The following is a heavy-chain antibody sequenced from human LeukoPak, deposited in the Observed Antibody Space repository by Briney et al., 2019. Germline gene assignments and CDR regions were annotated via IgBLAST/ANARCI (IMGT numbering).Heavy chain of an antibody. CDR3: ASTERCSTTCPLDY. CDR1: GGSFRGYY. Sequence: SQTLSLTCAVYGGSFRGYYWSWIRQPPGKGLEWIGEINHSGSTNYNPSLKSRVTISLDTSMKKFSLKLNSVTAADTAVYYCASTERCSTTCPLDYWGQGTLVTVSS. CDR2: INHSGST. J-gene: IGHJ4*02. V-gene: IGHV4-34*01. D-gene: IGHD2-2*01.